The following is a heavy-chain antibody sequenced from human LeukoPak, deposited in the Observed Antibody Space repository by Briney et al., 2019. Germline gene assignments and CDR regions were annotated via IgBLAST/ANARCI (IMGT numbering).Heavy chain of an antibody. D-gene: IGHD2-21*01. J-gene: IGHJ5*02. CDR2: IYYSGST. Sequence: ASETLSLTCTVSGGSISSYYWSWIRQPPGKGLEWIGYIYYSGSTNYNPSLKSRVTISVDTSKNQFSLKLSSVTAADTAVYYCARHVRLFNWFDPWGQGTLVTVSS. V-gene: IGHV4-59*08. CDR3: ARHVRLFNWFDP. CDR1: GGSISSYY.